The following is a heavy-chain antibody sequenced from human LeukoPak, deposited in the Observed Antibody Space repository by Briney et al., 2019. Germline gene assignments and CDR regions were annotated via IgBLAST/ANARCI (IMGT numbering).Heavy chain of an antibody. V-gene: IGHV1-18*01. J-gene: IGHJ6*04. Sequence: ASLRVSCKASGRTNNRFGVTWVRQAPGQGLEWIGWISSDNVIPRYADKFQGRVTISAHTSTTTAHVEMRSLRYDDTAVYFCANVAKGRFFFYHMAVWGKGTTVTVSS. CDR1: GRTNNRFG. CDR2: ISSDNVIP. CDR3: ANVAKGRFFFYHMAV. D-gene: IGHD2-2*01.